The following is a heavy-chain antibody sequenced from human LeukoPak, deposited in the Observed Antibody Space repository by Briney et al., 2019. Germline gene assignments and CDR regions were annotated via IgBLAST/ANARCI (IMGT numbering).Heavy chain of an antibody. Sequence: SETLSLTCAVYGGSFSGYYWSWIRQPPGKGLEWIGEINHSGSTNYNPSLKSRVTISVDTSKNQFSLKLSSVTAADTAVYYRARGAPHGYCSGGSCYSDYWGQGTLVTVSS. V-gene: IGHV4-34*01. CDR2: INHSGST. CDR3: ARGAPHGYCSGGSCYSDY. J-gene: IGHJ4*02. CDR1: GGSFSGYY. D-gene: IGHD2-15*01.